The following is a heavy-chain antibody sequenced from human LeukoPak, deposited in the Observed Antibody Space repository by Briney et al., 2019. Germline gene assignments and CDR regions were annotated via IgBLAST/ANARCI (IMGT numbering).Heavy chain of an antibody. CDR2: IIPIFGTA. CDR3: ARDAVGATGALDY. J-gene: IGHJ4*02. V-gene: IGHV1-69*06. CDR1: GGTFSSYA. D-gene: IGHD1-26*01. Sequence: WASVKVSCKASGGTFSSYAISWVRQAPGQGLEWMGGIIPIFGTANYAQKFQGRVTITADKSTSTAYMELSSLRSEDTAVYYCARDAVGATGALDYWGQGTLVTVSS.